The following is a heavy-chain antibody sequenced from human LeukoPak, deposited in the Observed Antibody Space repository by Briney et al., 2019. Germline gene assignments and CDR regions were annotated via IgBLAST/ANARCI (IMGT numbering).Heavy chain of an antibody. CDR3: ARRPLGYCSVGSCYKPEVDY. Sequence: TSETLSLTCAVYGGSFSGYYWSWIRQPPGKGLEWVGEINHSGSTNYNPSLKSRVTISVDTSKKQFSLKLRPVTAADTAVYYCARRPLGYCSVGSCYKPEVDYWGQGTLVTVSS. J-gene: IGHJ4*02. V-gene: IGHV4-34*01. CDR2: INHSGST. CDR1: GGSFSGYY. D-gene: IGHD2-15*01.